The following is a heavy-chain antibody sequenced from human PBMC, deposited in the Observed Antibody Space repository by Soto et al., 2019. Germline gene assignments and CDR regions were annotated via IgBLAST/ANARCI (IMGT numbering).Heavy chain of an antibody. CDR2: IRNKADNYAT. D-gene: IGHD7-27*01. J-gene: IGHJ4*02. Sequence: GGSLRLSCAASGFTFSVSAMHWVRQASGKGLEWVGRIRNKADNYATAYAASVKGRFTISRDDSKNTTYLQISSLKTEDTAVYYCTKEWGRPLDYWGQGTPVTVSS. V-gene: IGHV3-73*01. CDR3: TKEWGRPLDY. CDR1: GFTFSVSA.